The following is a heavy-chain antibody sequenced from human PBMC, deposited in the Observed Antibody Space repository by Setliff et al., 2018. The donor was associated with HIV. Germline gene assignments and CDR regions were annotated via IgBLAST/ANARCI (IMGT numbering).Heavy chain of an antibody. J-gene: IGHJ4*02. CDR2: ISGSGGRI. D-gene: IGHD1-26*01. CDR3: ARWGSGSYERVFDY. Sequence: GGSLRLSCAASGFTFRNYKFNWVRQTPHKGLEWISYISGSGGRIFYLDSVKGRFTISRDNAKTSLFLQMNNLRADDAAVYFCARWGSGSYERVFDYWGQGMLVTVSS. V-gene: IGHV3-48*03. CDR1: GFTFRNYK.